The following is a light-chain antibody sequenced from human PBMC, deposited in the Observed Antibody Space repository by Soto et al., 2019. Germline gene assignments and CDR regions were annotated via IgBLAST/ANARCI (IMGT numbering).Light chain of an antibody. CDR3: QRYNNWPLT. CDR1: HTVGYS. CDR2: GAS. J-gene: IGKJ4*01. Sequence: EIMMTQSPATLSLSPGEGATLSCRASHTVGYSLAWYQQKPGQAPRLLIYGASTRVTGIPARFSGSGSQTEFTLTISSLQSEDFAVYYCQRYNNWPLTFGGGTKVESK. V-gene: IGKV3-15*01.